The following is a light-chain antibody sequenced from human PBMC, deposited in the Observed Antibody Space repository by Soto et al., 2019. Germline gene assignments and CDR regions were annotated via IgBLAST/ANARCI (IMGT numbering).Light chain of an antibody. CDR1: QSISSY. Sequence: DLQMTQSPSSLSASEGDRVTITCRASQSISSYLNWYQQKPGKAPKLLIYATSSLQSGVPSRFSGSGSGTEFTLTISSLQPEDFAIYYCQQSYRTPPYTFGQGTKLEIK. CDR3: QQSYRTPPYT. J-gene: IGKJ2*01. V-gene: IGKV1-39*01. CDR2: ATS.